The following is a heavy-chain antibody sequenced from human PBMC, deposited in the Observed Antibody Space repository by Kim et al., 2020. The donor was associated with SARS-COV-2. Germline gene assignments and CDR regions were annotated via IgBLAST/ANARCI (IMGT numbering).Heavy chain of an antibody. D-gene: IGHD5-12*01. Sequence: ASVKVSCKASGYTFTSYGISWVRQAPGQGLEWMGWISAYNGNTNYAQKLQGRVTMTTDTSTSTAYMELRSLRSDDTAVYYCARETPGYSGYGPQYYYYYYGMDVWGQGTTVTVSS. CDR3: ARETPGYSGYGPQYYYYYYGMDV. J-gene: IGHJ6*02. V-gene: IGHV1-18*01. CDR1: GYTFTSYG. CDR2: ISAYNGNT.